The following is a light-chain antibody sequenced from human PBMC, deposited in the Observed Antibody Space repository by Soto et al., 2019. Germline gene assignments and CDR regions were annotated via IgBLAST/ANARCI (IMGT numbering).Light chain of an antibody. CDR2: DAS. Sequence: DIQMTQSPSTLSASVGDRVTSTCRPSQSISSWLAWYQQKPGKAPKLLIYDASSLESGVPSRFSGSGSGTEFTLTISSLQPDDVATYYCQQYNSYSPTFGQGTKLEIK. V-gene: IGKV1-5*01. CDR3: QQYNSYSPT. J-gene: IGKJ2*01. CDR1: QSISSW.